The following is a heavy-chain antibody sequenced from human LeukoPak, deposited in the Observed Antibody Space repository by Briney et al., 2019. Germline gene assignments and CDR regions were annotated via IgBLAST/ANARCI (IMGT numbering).Heavy chain of an antibody. CDR3: ARSRRVRYCSNISCYAGFFEY. CDR2: VNPIGGRT. D-gene: IGHD2-2*01. CDR1: GYTFNSYY. J-gene: IGHJ4*02. Sequence: GASVKVSCKASGYTFNSYYMHWVRQAPGQGLEWMGKVNPIGGRTIYAQRFQGRVTITADESTSTAYMELSSLRSEDTAVYYCARSRRVRYCSNISCYAGFFEYWGQGTLVTVSS. V-gene: IGHV1-46*02.